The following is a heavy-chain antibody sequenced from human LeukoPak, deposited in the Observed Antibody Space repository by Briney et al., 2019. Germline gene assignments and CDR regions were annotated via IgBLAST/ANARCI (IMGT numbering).Heavy chain of an antibody. Sequence: PSETLSLTCTVSGYSISSGYYWGWIRRPPGKGLEWIGSIYHSGSTYYNPSLKSRVTISVDTSKNQFSLKLSSVTAADTAVYYCARVWFLEWVYFDYWGQGTLVTVSS. D-gene: IGHD3-3*01. J-gene: IGHJ4*02. CDR3: ARVWFLEWVYFDY. CDR1: GYSISSGYY. CDR2: IYHSGST. V-gene: IGHV4-38-2*02.